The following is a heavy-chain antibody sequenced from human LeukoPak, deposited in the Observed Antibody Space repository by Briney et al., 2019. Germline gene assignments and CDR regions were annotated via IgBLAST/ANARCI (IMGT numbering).Heavy chain of an antibody. V-gene: IGHV3-64D*06. CDR1: GFSFSSYA. J-gene: IGHJ3*02. CDR3: VKTMIPFGGLSRTDACDI. Sequence: PGGSLRLSCSASGFSFSSYALHWVRQAPGKGLQYVSGINSHGDNTYYADSVRGRFTISRDNSKNTVFLQMSSLRAEDTALYYCVKTMIPFGGLSRTDACDIGRPGTTVTVSS. D-gene: IGHD3-16*01. CDR2: INSHGDNT.